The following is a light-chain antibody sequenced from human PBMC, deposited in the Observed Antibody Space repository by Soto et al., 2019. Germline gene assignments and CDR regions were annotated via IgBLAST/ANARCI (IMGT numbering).Light chain of an antibody. CDR2: DTS. V-gene: IGKV3-11*01. Sequence: VLTQSPATLSLSPGERATLSCRASQSVSSYLAWYQQKPGQAPRLLIYDTSNRATGGPARFSGSGSRKDYTLTISGQEPEDCAIYYCQQRQYWPQITFGQGTRLAIK. J-gene: IGKJ5*01. CDR3: QQRQYWPQIT. CDR1: QSVSSY.